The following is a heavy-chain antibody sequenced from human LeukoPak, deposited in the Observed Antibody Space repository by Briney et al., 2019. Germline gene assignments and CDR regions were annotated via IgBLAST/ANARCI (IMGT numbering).Heavy chain of an antibody. D-gene: IGHD6-13*01. V-gene: IGHV4-38-2*02. CDR1: GYSISSGYF. CDR2: IYHSGST. CDR3: ARMFRSSWYINWFDP. J-gene: IGHJ5*02. Sequence: SETLSLTCTVSGYSISSGYFWGRIRQLPRKGLEWIGSIYHSGSTSYNPSLKSRLTISVDTSKNQFSLKLNFVTAADTAMYYCARMFRSSWYINWFDPWGQGTLVTVSS.